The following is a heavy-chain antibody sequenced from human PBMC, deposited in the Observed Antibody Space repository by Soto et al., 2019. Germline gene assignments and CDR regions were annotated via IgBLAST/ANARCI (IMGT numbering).Heavy chain of an antibody. V-gene: IGHV1-8*01. CDR2: MNPNSGNT. Sequence: QLPLVQSGAEVKKPGASVKVSCKASGYTFTSYDINWVRQATGQGLEWMGWMNPNSGNTVYAQKFQGRVTMTRNTTMSTAYMEMSSLRSEDRALYYCARSQWLANDAFDIGGQGTVVTVSS. J-gene: IGHJ3*02. CDR1: GYTFTSYD. CDR3: ARSQWLANDAFDI. D-gene: IGHD6-19*01.